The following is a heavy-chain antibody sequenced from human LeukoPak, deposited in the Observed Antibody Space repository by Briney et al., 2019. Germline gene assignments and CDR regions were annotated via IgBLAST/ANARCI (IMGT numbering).Heavy chain of an antibody. CDR1: GFTFSSYA. V-gene: IGHV3-23*01. CDR2: INGDGTST. CDR3: AKEEVGGWY. Sequence: GGSLRLSCAASGFTFSSYAMSWVRQAPGKGLDWFSAINGDGTSTYYADSVKGRFTISRDNSKNTLYLQMNSLRAEDTAVYYCAKEEVGGWYWGQGTLVTVSS. J-gene: IGHJ4*02. D-gene: IGHD6-19*01.